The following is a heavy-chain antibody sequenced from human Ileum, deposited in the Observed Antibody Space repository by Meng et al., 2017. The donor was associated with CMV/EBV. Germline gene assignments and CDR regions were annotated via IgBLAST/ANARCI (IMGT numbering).Heavy chain of an antibody. J-gene: IGHJ4*02. CDR2: IYYSGST. V-gene: IGHV4-30-4*01. Sequence: QVQLQESGPGLLKPSQTLSLTCTVSGDSLSTGDYYWSWIRQPPGKGPEWIGYIYYSGSTLYNPSLKSPVTISLDKSKNQFSLRLRSVTAADTAVYFCAREGGGWYFDSWGQGILVTVSS. D-gene: IGHD6-19*01. CDR3: AREGGGWYFDS. CDR1: GDSLSTGDYY.